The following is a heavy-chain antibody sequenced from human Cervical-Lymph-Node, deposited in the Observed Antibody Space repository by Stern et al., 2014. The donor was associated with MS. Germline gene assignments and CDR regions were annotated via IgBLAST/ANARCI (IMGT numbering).Heavy chain of an antibody. CDR2: INHSEST. J-gene: IGHJ4*02. D-gene: IGHD6-19*01. V-gene: IGHV4-34*01. Sequence: QVQLQQWGAGLLKPSETLSLTCAVYGGSFSGYYWSWIRQPPGKGLEWIGEINHSESTNYTPSPKSRVPISVDTSKNQFPLKLSSVTAADTAVYYCARVYSSGWYSTPFDYWGQGTLVTVSS. CDR3: ARVYSSGWYSTPFDY. CDR1: GGSFSGYY.